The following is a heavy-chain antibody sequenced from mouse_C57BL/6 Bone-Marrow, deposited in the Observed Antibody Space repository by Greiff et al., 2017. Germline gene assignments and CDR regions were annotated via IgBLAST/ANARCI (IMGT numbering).Heavy chain of an antibody. V-gene: IGHV1-61*01. CDR2: IYPSDSET. D-gene: IGHD1-1*01. J-gene: IGHJ1*03. CDR3: ASGVLRYLWYFDV. Sequence: QVQLQQPGAELVRPGSSVKLSCKASGYTFTSYWMDWVKQRPGQGLEWIGNIYPSDSETHYNQKFKDKATLTVDKSSSTAYMQLSSLTSEDSAVYYCASGVLRYLWYFDVWGTGTTVTVSS. CDR1: GYTFTSYW.